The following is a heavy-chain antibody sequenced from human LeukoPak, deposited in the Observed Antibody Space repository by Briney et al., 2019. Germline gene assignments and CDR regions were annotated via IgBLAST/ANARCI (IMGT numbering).Heavy chain of an antibody. CDR2: IIPIFGTA. D-gene: IGHD1-14*01. CDR1: GGTFSSYA. V-gene: IGHV1-69*01. J-gene: IGHJ5*02. CDR3: ARGVRRSVSAPPGGGFDP. Sequence: ASVKVSCKASGGTFSSYAISWVRQAPGQGLEWMGGIIPIFGTANYAQKFQGRVTITADESTSTAYMELSSLRSEDTAVYYCARGVRRSVSAPPGGGFDPWGQGTLVTVSS.